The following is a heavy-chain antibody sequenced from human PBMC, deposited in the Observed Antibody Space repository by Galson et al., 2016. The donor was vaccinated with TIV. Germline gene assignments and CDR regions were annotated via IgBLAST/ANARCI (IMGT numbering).Heavy chain of an antibody. V-gene: IGHV1-46*01. D-gene: IGHD3-10*01. J-gene: IGHJ6*02. CDR2: INPSGGSA. CDR3: ATEPGSSGMDV. Sequence: SVKVSCKASGYSFTSYHIHWVRQAPGQGLEWMGIINPSGGSASTAQKFQGRVTIIADIFTSTVSMELSGLTSDDTAVYYCATEPGSSGMDVWDQGTTVTVSS. CDR1: GYSFTSYH.